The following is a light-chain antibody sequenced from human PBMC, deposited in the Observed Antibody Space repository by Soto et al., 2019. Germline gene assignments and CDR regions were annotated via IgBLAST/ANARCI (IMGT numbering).Light chain of an antibody. CDR1: QSLLHSNGYNY. CDR3: MQPLQSWT. J-gene: IGKJ1*01. Sequence: DIVMTQSPLSLPVTPGEPASISCRSSQSLLHSNGYNYLDWYLQKPGQSPQLLIYLGSNRASGVPDRFRGSGSGTDFTLKISRVEAEEVGVYYCMQPLQSWTFGQGTKVDIK. V-gene: IGKV2-28*01. CDR2: LGS.